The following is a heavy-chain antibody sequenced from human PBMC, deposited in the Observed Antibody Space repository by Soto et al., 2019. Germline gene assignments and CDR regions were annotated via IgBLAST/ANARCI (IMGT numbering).Heavy chain of an antibody. Sequence: PSETLSLTCTVSGGSISSGSYYWGWIRQPPGKGLEWIGSIYYSGSTYYNPSLKSRVTISVDTPKNQFSLKLSSVTAADTAVYYCARPLYCSGGSCYGLSSAFDIWGQGTMVTVSS. D-gene: IGHD2-15*01. CDR2: IYYSGST. CDR3: ARPLYCSGGSCYGLSSAFDI. CDR1: GGSISSGSYY. V-gene: IGHV4-39*01. J-gene: IGHJ3*02.